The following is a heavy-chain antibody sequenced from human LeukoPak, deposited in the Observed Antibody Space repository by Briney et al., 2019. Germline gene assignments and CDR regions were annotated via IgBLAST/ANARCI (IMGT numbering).Heavy chain of an antibody. CDR2: IYHTGNT. D-gene: IGHD6-6*01. CDR1: GYSTSSGYY. V-gene: IGHV4-38-2*01. Sequence: PSETLSLTCAVAGYSTSSGYYWAWIRQPPGRGLAWIANIYHTGNTYYNPSLNSQVTMSVDTSKNQFSLRLSSVTAADTAVYYCARAGGSSSPYYYYYMDVWGKGTTVTVSS. CDR3: ARAGGSSSPYYYYYMDV. J-gene: IGHJ6*03.